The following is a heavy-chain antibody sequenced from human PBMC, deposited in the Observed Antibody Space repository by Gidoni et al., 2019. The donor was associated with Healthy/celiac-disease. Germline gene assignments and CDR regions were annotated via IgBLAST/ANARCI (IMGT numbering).Heavy chain of an antibody. CDR1: GFTFSGSA. J-gene: IGHJ2*01. CDR2: IRSKANRYAT. CDR3: TTPGIAVAGPPYWYLDL. V-gene: IGHV3-73*02. Sequence: EVQLLESGGGLVQPGGSLKLSCAAAGFTFSGSAIHWVRQYSGKGLEWVGRIRSKANRYATAYAASVKGRFTISRDDSKNTAYLQMNSLKTEDTAVYYCTTPGIAVAGPPYWYLDLWGRGTLVTVSS. D-gene: IGHD6-19*01.